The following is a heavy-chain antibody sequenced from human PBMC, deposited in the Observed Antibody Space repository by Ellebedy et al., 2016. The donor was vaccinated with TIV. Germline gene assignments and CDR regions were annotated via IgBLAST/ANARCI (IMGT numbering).Heavy chain of an antibody. V-gene: IGHV3-49*02. CDR2: IRNKFYGGTV. Sequence: GESLKISCAASGFTFSYYWMTWVRQAPGKGLEWLGFIRNKFYGGTVDYAASVKGRFTILRDDSKGIAYLQMNSLKIEDTAMYYCARDWLIFDYWGQGTQVTVSS. CDR3: ARDWLIFDY. J-gene: IGHJ4*02. CDR1: GFTFSYYW. D-gene: IGHD6-19*01.